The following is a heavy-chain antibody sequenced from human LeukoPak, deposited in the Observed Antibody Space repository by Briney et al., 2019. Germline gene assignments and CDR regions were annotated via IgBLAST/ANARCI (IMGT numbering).Heavy chain of an antibody. J-gene: IGHJ6*03. D-gene: IGHD2-8*01. Sequence: ASVKVSCKASGYTFTSYDINWVRQATGQGLEWMEWMNPNSGNTGYAQKFQGRVTMTRNTSISTAYMELGSLRSEDTAVYYCARNGRLDYYYYYMDVWGKGTTVTVSS. CDR2: MNPNSGNT. CDR3: ARNGRLDYYYYYMDV. V-gene: IGHV1-8*01. CDR1: GYTFTSYD.